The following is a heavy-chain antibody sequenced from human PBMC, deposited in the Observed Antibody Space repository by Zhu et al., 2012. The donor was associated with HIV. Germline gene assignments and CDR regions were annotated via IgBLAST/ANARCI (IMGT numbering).Heavy chain of an antibody. D-gene: IGHD2-2*01. Sequence: QVQLQESGPGLVKPSQTLSLTCTVSGGSISSGDYYWSWIRQPPGKGLEWIGYIYYSGSTYYNPSLKSRVTISVDTSKNQFSLKLSSVTAADTAVYYRARRSSTSCYAFDIWGQGTMVTVSS. J-gene: IGHJ3*02. V-gene: IGHV4-30-4*08. CDR2: IYYSGST. CDR3: ARRSSTSCYAFDI. CDR1: GGSISSGDYY.